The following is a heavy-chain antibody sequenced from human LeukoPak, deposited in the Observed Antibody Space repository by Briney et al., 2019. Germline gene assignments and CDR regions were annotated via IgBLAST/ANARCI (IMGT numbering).Heavy chain of an antibody. CDR3: ARRLVASGPNWFDP. D-gene: IGHD2-15*01. CDR1: GYTFTGYY. J-gene: IGHJ5*02. CDR2: INTNTGNP. V-gene: IGHV7-4-1*02. Sequence: GASVKVSCKASGYTFTGYYMHWVRQAPGQGLEWMGWINTNTGNPTYAQGFTGRFVFSLDTSVSTAYLQISSLKAEDTAVYYCARRLVASGPNWFDPWGQGTLVTVSS.